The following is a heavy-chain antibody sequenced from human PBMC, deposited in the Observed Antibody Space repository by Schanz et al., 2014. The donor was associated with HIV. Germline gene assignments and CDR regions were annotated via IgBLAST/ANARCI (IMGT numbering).Heavy chain of an antibody. CDR3: ARDAASHSYGSTMDV. CDR2: INSDGSST. V-gene: IGHV3-74*01. Sequence: EVQLVESGGGLEQPGGSLRLSCVASGFTFSGYWMHWVRQAPGKGLVWVSRINSDGSSTTYADSVKGRFTISRDSSKNTLYLQMNSLRAEDTAVYYCARDAASHSYGSTMDVWGQGTTVTVSS. J-gene: IGHJ6*02. CDR1: GFTFSGYW. D-gene: IGHD5-18*01.